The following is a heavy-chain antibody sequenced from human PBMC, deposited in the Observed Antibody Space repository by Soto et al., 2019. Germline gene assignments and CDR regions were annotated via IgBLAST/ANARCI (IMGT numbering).Heavy chain of an antibody. Sequence: VASVKVSCKASGFTFTSSAMQWVRQARGQRLEWIGWIVVGSGNTNYAQKFQERVTITRDMSTSTAYMELSSLRSEDTAVYYCAARYCTNGVCLFGYWGQGTLVTVSS. CDR1: GFTFTSSA. CDR3: AARYCTNGVCLFGY. CDR2: IVVGSGNT. D-gene: IGHD2-8*01. V-gene: IGHV1-58*02. J-gene: IGHJ4*02.